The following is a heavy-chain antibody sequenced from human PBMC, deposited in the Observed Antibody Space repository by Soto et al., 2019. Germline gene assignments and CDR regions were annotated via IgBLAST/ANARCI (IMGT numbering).Heavy chain of an antibody. V-gene: IGHV1-46*01. CDR3: ARGGWAGYSNEGGFDL. D-gene: IGHD5-18*01. Sequence: QVQLVQSGAEVKKSGAAVKISCKTSGFTFTNYYLHWVRQAPGQGLEWMGLINPAPGSTNYAEKFQDRVTLTRDMSSNTIYTQLSRLTSEYTGVYYCARGGWAGYSNEGGFDLWRQGTHITVSS. J-gene: IGHJ4*02. CDR1: GFTFTNYY. CDR2: INPAPGST.